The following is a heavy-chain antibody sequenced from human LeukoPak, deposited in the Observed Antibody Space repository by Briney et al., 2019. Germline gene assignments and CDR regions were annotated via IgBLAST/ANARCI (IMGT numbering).Heavy chain of an antibody. CDR3: ARTTQQQGDNWFDP. J-gene: IGHJ5*02. CDR2: IYYSGST. D-gene: IGHD6-13*01. CDR1: GGSISSGGYY. Sequence: SETLSLTCTVSGGSISSGGYYWSWIRQHPGKGLEWIGYIYYSGSTYYNPSLKSRVTISVDTSKSQFSLKLSSVTAADTAVYYCARTTQQQGDNWFDPWGQGTLVTVSS. V-gene: IGHV4-31*03.